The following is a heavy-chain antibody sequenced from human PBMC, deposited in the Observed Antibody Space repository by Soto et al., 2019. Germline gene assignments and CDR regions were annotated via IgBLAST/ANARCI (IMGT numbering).Heavy chain of an antibody. CDR3: ARAYIVATIGYYYGMDV. V-gene: IGHV3-48*03. J-gene: IGHJ6*02. Sequence: GGSLRLSCAASGFTFSSYEMNWVRQAPGKGLEWVSYISSSGSTIYYADSVKGRFTISRDNAKNSLYLQMNSLRAEDTAVYYCARAYIVATIGYYYGMDVWGQGTTVTVSS. CDR1: GFTFSSYE. D-gene: IGHD5-12*01. CDR2: ISSSGSTI.